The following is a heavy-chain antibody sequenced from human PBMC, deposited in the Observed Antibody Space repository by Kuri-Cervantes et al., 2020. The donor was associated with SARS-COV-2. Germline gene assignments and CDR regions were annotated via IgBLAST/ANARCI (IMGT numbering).Heavy chain of an antibody. D-gene: IGHD3-10*01. Sequence: SVKGRFTISRDNSKSTLCLQMKSLRVEDTAVYYCARVVRGVIIEGNYWGQGTLVTVSS. V-gene: IGHV3-30*01. J-gene: IGHJ4*02. CDR3: ARVVRGVIIEGNY.